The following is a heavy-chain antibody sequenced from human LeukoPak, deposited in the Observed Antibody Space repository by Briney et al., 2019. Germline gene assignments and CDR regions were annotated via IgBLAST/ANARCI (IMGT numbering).Heavy chain of an antibody. CDR1: GFTVSSNY. CDR3: ARDRRGYSYGWNAFDI. J-gene: IGHJ3*02. Sequence: GGSLRLSSAASGFTVSSNYMSWVRQAPGKGLEWVSVIYSGGSTYYADSVKGRFTISRDNSKSTLYLQMNSLRAEDTAVYYCARDRRGYSYGWNAFDIWGQGTMVTVSS. V-gene: IGHV3-53*01. CDR2: IYSGGST. D-gene: IGHD5-18*01.